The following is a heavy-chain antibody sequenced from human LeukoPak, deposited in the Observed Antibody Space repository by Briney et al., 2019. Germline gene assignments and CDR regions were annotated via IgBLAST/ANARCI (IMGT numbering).Heavy chain of an antibody. CDR1: GGSISSYY. CDR3: AKAAAGMENWFDP. V-gene: IGHV4-59*01. J-gene: IGHJ5*02. CDR2: IYYSGST. Sequence: PSETLSLTCTVSGGSISSYYWSWIRQPPGKGLEWIGYIYYSGSTNYNPSLKSRVTISVDTSKNQFSLKLSSVTAADTAVYYCAKAAAGMENWFDPWGQGTLVTVSS. D-gene: IGHD6-13*01.